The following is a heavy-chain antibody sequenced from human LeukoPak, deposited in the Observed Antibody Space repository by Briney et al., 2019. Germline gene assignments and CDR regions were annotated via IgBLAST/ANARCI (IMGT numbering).Heavy chain of an antibody. J-gene: IGHJ6*02. V-gene: IGHV1-69*02. D-gene: IGHD4-23*01. CDR1: GGTFSSYT. Sequence: SVKVSCKASGGTFSSYTISWVRQAPGQGLEWMGRIIPILGIANYAQKFQGRVTITADKSTSTAYMELSSLRSEDTAVYYCASNPGGNSDYYYYGMDVWAKGPRSPSP. CDR3: ASNPGGNSDYYYYGMDV. CDR2: IIPILGIA.